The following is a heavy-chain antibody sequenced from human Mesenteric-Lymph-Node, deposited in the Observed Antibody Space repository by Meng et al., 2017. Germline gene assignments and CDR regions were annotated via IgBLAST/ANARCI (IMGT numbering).Heavy chain of an antibody. J-gene: IGHJ6*02. CDR2: IWYDGSNK. CDR1: GFTFSSYG. D-gene: IGHD3-22*01. CDR3: ARESYYDSSGLKYYYYGMDV. V-gene: IGHV3-33*01. Sequence: GESLKISCAASGFTFSSYGMHWVRQAPGKGLEWVAVIWYDGSNKYYADSVKGRFTISRDNSKNTLYLQMNSLRAEDTAVYYCARESYYDSSGLKYYYYGMDVWGQGTTVTVSS.